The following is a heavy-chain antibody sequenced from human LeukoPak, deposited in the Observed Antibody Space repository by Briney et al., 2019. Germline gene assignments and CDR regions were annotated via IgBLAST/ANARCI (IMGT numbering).Heavy chain of an antibody. CDR3: ARAGVVVPDARWFVFDI. CDR2: IYYSGST. CDR1: GVSISSYY. V-gene: IGHV4-59*01. D-gene: IGHD2-2*01. J-gene: IGHJ3*02. Sequence: SETLSLTCAVSGVSISSYYWSWLRQPPGKGLEWIGYIYYSGSTNYNPSLKSRVTISVDTSNNQFSLQLSPVTAAATAVYYCARAGVVVPDARWFVFDIWGQGTMVTVSS.